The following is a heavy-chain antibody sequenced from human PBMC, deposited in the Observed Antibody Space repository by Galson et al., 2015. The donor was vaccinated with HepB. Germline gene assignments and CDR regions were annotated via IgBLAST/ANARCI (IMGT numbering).Heavy chain of an antibody. Sequence: SLRLSCAASKFILANYAMTWVRQAPGKGLEWVSVVSADGARTHYADSARGRFTISRDNSKNTLYLQMNSLSAEDTAVYYCARGRMVRGLSLRYDAVDIWGQGTMVTVSS. CDR2: VSADGART. V-gene: IGHV3-23*01. CDR1: KFILANYA. CDR3: ARGRMVRGLSLRYDAVDI. J-gene: IGHJ3*02. D-gene: IGHD3-10*01.